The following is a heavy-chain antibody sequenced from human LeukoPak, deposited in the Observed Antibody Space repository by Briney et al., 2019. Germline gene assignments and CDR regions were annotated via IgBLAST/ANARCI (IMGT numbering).Heavy chain of an antibody. CDR3: ARDAGGYPDY. Sequence: AESMNISCKGSGYSFPDYWVGWLLKSTGKDLEWLGTIYARTSETRYSPSFQGHVTISLDKSISTAYLLLNSLKASDTAMYFCARDAGGYPDYWGQGTLVTVSS. J-gene: IGHJ4*02. CDR1: GYSFPDYW. CDR2: IYARTSET. V-gene: IGHV5-51*01. D-gene: IGHD2-8*02.